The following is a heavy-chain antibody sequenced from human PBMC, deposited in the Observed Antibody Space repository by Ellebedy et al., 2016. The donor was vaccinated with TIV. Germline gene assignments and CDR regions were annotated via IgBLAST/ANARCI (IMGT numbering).Heavy chain of an antibody. J-gene: IGHJ4*02. V-gene: IGHV3-30*03. CDR3: ARGGYPYFDY. Sequence: PGGSLRLSCAASGFTFSSDGMHRVRQAPGKGLEWVAVISFDGSEKYYGNSVKGRFTVSRDNSENTVYLQMNSLRVEDTAVYYCARGGYPYFDYWGQGTLVTVSS. D-gene: IGHD2-15*01. CDR1: GFTFSSDG. CDR2: ISFDGSEK.